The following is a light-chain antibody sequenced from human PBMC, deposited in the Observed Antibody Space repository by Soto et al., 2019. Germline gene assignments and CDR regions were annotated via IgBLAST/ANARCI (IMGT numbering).Light chain of an antibody. CDR3: QQYGSSPQT. CDR2: GAS. J-gene: IGKJ5*01. CDR1: QTVSSNY. V-gene: IGKV3-20*01. Sequence: DIVLAQSPGTLSLSPGERATLSRRASQTVSSNYLAWYQQKFGQAPRLLIYGASSRATGIPDRFSGSGSGTDFTLTISRLEPEDFAVYYCQQYGSSPQTFGQGTRLDIK.